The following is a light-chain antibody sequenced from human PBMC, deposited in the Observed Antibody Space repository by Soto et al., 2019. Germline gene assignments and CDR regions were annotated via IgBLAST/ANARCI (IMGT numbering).Light chain of an antibody. CDR2: DVS. V-gene: IGLV2-14*01. CDR3: RSYTSSTLLYV. J-gene: IGLJ1*01. Sequence: QSSLTQPASVSGSPGQSITISCTGTSSDFGGYNYVSWYQQHPGKAPKLMIYDVSNRPSGVSNRFSGSKSGNTASLTISGLQAEDEADYYCRSYTSSTLLYVFGTGPTVTVL. CDR1: SSDFGGYNY.